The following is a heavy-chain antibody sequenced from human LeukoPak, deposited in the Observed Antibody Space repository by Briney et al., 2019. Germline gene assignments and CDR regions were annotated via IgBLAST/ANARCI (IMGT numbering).Heavy chain of an antibody. CDR3: ARPIEEYSSSWFFDY. D-gene: IGHD6-13*01. Sequence: KPSETLSLTCAVYGGSFSGYYWSWIRQPPGKGLEWIGEINHSGSTNYNPSLKSRVTISVDTSKNQFSLKLRSVTAADTAVYYCARPIEEYSSSWFFDYWGQGTVVTVSS. J-gene: IGHJ4*02. CDR2: INHSGST. CDR1: GGSFSGYY. V-gene: IGHV4-34*01.